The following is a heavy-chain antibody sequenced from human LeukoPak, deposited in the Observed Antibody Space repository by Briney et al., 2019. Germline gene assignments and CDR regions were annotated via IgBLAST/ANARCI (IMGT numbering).Heavy chain of an antibody. Sequence: ASVKVSCTASGGTISSYAISWMRQAPGPGHDLKGRIITIFGTANYAQKFQGRVTITTDESTSTGYMELSSLRSEDTGVYYCARTPPIAAALHYYYYYYMDVWAKGTTVTVSS. CDR3: ARTPPIAAALHYYYYYYMDV. CDR2: IITIFGTA. CDR1: GGTISSYA. D-gene: IGHD6-13*01. V-gene: IGHV1-69*05. J-gene: IGHJ6*03.